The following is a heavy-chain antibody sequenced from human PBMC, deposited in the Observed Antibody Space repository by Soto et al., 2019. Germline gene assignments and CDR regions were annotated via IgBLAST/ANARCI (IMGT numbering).Heavy chain of an antibody. D-gene: IGHD4-17*01. CDR1: GFTFSSYG. Sequence: QVQLVESGGGVVQPGRSLRLSCAASGFTFSSYGMHWVRQAPGKGLEWVAVISYDGSNKYYADSVKGRFTISRDNSKNTLYLQMNSLRAEVTAVYYCAKESGVTTFSQQPQYYFDYWGQGTLVTVSS. V-gene: IGHV3-30*18. CDR3: AKESGVTTFSQQPQYYFDY. J-gene: IGHJ4*02. CDR2: ISYDGSNK.